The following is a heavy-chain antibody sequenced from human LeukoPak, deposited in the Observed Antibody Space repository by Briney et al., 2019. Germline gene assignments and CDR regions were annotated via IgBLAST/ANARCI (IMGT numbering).Heavy chain of an antibody. CDR1: GFTVITND. V-gene: IGHV3-53*01. CDR2: LYSDGNT. D-gene: IGHD1-14*01. CDR3: ARGVEPLVANTLAY. J-gene: IGHJ4*02. Sequence: GGSLRLSCAASGFTVITNDMTWVRQATGKGLEWVSVLYSDGNTKYADSVQGRFTISRDNSKNTLYLEMNSLSLDDTAVYSCARGVEPLVANTLAYWGQGTLVTVSS.